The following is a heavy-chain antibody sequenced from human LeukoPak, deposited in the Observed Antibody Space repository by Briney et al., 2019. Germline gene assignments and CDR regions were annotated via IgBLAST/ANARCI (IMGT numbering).Heavy chain of an antibody. CDR3: AREVEKVRPTMRTYYYYYMDV. Sequence: GGSLRLSCVGSGFIFSSNWMYWVRQPPGKGLEWVSRISGDGRTPHYAGSVQGRFTVSRDNAKNTLYLQMNTLRAEDTAVYYCAREVEKVRPTMRTYYYYYMDVWGKGTSVTVSS. V-gene: IGHV3-74*01. J-gene: IGHJ6*03. D-gene: IGHD1-26*01. CDR2: ISGDGRTP. CDR1: GFIFSSNW.